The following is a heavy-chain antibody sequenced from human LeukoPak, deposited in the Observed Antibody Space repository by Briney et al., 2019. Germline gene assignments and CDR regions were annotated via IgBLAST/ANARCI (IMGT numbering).Heavy chain of an antibody. Sequence: ASVKVSCKASGYTFTGYYMHWVRQAPGLGLEWMGWINPNNDGTNYAQKFQGRVTMTRDTSISTAYMELSRLRSDDTAVYYCARGIDGFGELSFDYWGQGTLVTVSS. D-gene: IGHD3-10*01. CDR1: GYTFTGYY. CDR2: INPNNDGT. CDR3: ARGIDGFGELSFDY. J-gene: IGHJ4*02. V-gene: IGHV1-2*02.